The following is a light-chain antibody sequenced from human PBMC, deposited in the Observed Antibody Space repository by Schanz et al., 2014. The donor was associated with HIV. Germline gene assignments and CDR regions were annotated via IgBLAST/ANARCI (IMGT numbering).Light chain of an antibody. Sequence: EIVLTQSPGTLSLFPGERAALSCRASQTITSNFLAWYQQKPGQAPRLVMYDAATRATGIPARFSGSRSGTDFTLTISRLEPEDFAVYYCQQYGSSPLTFGGGTKVEIK. CDR3: QQYGSSPLT. V-gene: IGKV3-20*01. J-gene: IGKJ4*01. CDR2: DAA. CDR1: QTITSNF.